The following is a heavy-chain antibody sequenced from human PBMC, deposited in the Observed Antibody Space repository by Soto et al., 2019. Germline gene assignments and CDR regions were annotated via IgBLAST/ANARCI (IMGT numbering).Heavy chain of an antibody. CDR1: GFTFSSYA. Sequence: EVQLLESGGGLVQPGGSLRLSCAASGFTFSSYAMSWVRQAPGKGLEWVSAISGSGGSTYYADSVKGRFTISRDNSKKTLYLQMNSLRADDTAVYYCAKDMVDSVYYYGSGSYWGLDYWGQGTLVTVSS. CDR3: AKDMVDSVYYYGSGSYWGLDY. V-gene: IGHV3-23*01. D-gene: IGHD3-10*01. CDR2: ISGSGGST. J-gene: IGHJ4*02.